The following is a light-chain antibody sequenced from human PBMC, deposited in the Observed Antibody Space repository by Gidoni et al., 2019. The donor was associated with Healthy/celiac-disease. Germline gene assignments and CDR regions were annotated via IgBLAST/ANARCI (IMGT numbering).Light chain of an antibody. CDR2: DAS. CDR1: QNVSSY. CDR3: QQRSNWPLT. V-gene: IGKV3-11*01. J-gene: IGKJ4*01. Sequence: ETVLTQSPATLSLSPGERATLSCRASQNVSSYLAWYQQKPGQAPRLLIYDASNRATGIPARFSGSGSGTDFTLTISSLEPEDFAVYYCQQRSNWPLTFGGGTKVEIK.